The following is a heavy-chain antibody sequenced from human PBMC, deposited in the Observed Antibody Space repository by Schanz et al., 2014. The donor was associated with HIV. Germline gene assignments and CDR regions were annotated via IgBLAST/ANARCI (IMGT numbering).Heavy chain of an antibody. CDR2: PSGSGSNI. CDR3: ARLRGFLWFGDHPYSFDY. CDR1: GFSFSDYH. D-gene: IGHD3-10*01. V-gene: IGHV3-11*01. J-gene: IGHJ4*02. Sequence: QVQLVESGGDLVKPGGSLRLSCTASGFSFSDYHMSWIRQAPGQGLEWVSSPSGSGSNIYYADSVKGRFTISRDNGKNSLFLQMNSLRAEDTAVYYCARLRGFLWFGDHPYSFDYWGQGTLVTVSS.